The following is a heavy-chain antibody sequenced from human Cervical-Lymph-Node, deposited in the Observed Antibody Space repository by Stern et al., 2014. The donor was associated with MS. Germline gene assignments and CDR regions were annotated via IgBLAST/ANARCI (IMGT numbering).Heavy chain of an antibody. CDR1: GFTFGTSA. D-gene: IGHD3-10*01. CDR3: VGPIGVSLNDAFDS. CDR2: IVVGSGNT. J-gene: IGHJ3*02. V-gene: IGHV1-58*02. Sequence: QLVQSGPEVKKPGTSVKVSCKPSGFTFGTSAIQWVRQARGQRLECIGWIVVGSGNTNYAQKFQQRVTITRDMSTSTAYLELSSLRSDDTAVYYCVGPIGVSLNDAFDSWGQGTMVIVSS.